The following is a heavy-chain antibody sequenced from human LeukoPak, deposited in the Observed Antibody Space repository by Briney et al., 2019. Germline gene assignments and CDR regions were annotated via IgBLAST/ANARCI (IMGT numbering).Heavy chain of an antibody. CDR1: GFSLTTSGVG. D-gene: IGHD4-11*01. J-gene: IGHJ4*02. V-gene: IGHV2-5*02. Sequence: SGPTLVKPTQTLTLTCTFSGFSLTTSGVGVGWIRQPPGKALEWLALIYWDDDERYSPSLKSRLTITKDTSKNQAVLTITNMDPVDTATYYCAHITTVTCADYWGQGTLVTVSS. CDR2: IYWDDDE. CDR3: AHITTVTCADY.